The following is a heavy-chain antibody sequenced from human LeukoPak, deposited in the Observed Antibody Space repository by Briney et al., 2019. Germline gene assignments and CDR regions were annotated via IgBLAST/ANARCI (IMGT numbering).Heavy chain of an antibody. J-gene: IGHJ5*02. CDR2: IYYSGST. Sequence: SETLSLTCTVSGGSISSSSYYWGWNRQPPGKGLEWIGSIYYSGSTYYNPSLKSRVTISVDTSKNQFSLKLSSVTAADTAVYYCGTLDGTFGWFDPWGRGTLVTVSS. CDR3: GTLDGTFGWFDP. V-gene: IGHV4-39*01. CDR1: GGSISSSSYY. D-gene: IGHD3-16*01.